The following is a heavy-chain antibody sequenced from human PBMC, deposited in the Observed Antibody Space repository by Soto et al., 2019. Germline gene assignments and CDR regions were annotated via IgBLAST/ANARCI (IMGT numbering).Heavy chain of an antibody. V-gene: IGHV3-23*01. J-gene: IGHJ2*01. CDR1: GFTFSSYA. D-gene: IGHD5-12*01. CDR3: AKVPRTRRDGYQEDWYFDL. CDR2: ISGSGGST. Sequence: PGGSLRLSCAASGFTFSSYAMSWVRQAPGKGLEWVSAISGSGGSTYYADSVKGRFTISRDNSKNTLYLQMNSLRAEDTAVYYCAKVPRTRRDGYQEDWYFDLWGRGTLVTVSS.